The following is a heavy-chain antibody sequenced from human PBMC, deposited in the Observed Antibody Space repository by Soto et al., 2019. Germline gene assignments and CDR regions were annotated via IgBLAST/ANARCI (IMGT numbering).Heavy chain of an antibody. CDR1: GFTLSYHY. V-gene: IGHV3-72*01. CDR3: VRATYFSDSSGYTRCLDY. D-gene: IGHD3-22*01. CDR2: SRDKPQGYST. J-gene: IGHJ4*02. Sequence: PGGSLRLSCAGSGFTLSYHYIDWGRQAPGKGLEWVGRSRDKPQGYSTAYAASVKGRFTTSRDESKNSAYLQMNSLKTEDTAVYYCVRATYFSDSSGYTRCLDYWGQGTLVTVSS.